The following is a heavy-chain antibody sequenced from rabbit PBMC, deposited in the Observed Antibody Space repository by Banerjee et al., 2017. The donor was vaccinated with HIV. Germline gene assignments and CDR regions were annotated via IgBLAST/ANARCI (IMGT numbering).Heavy chain of an antibody. CDR1: GFDFSSSYH. CDR3: ARDRGTVYVGYGDGMDL. CDR2: IDAGGSGST. D-gene: IGHD6-1*01. J-gene: IGHJ4*01. V-gene: IGHV1S45*01. Sequence: QEQLVESGGDLVKPGASLTLTCTASGFDFSSSYHMCWVRQAPGKGLEWIACIDAGGSGSTYYASWAKGRFTISKTSSTTVTLQMTSLTAADTATYFCARDRGTVYVGYGDGMDLWGPGTLVTDS.